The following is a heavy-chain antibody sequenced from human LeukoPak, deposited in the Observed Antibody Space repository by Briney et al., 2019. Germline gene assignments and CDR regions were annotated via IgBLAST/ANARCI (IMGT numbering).Heavy chain of an antibody. D-gene: IGHD1-26*01. CDR1: GFTFSNYG. CDR2: ISGSGVTI. CDR3: ARAPKFRLVGVPKGPFDP. J-gene: IGHJ5*02. Sequence: GGSLRLSCAASGFTFSNYGMSWVRQAPGKGLEWVSAISGSGVTIYYADSVKGRFTISRDNAKNSLYLQMNSLRAEDTAVYYCARAPKFRLVGVPKGPFDPWGQGSLVTVSS. V-gene: IGHV3-23*01.